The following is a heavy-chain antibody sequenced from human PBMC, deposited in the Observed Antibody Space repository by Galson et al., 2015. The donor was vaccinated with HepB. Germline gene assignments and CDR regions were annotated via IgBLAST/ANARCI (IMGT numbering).Heavy chain of an antibody. Sequence: QSGAEVKKSGEYLKISCKGSGYSFSNYWIGWVRQMSGKGLEWMGIIYPGDSETRYRPSFQGQVTISADKSISTAYLQWSSLNTSDTAMYYCARQTDIVASPFDYWGQGTLVAVSS. V-gene: IGHV5-51*01. CDR2: IYPGDSET. CDR1: GYSFSNYW. J-gene: IGHJ4*02. D-gene: IGHD5-12*01. CDR3: ARQTDIVASPFDY.